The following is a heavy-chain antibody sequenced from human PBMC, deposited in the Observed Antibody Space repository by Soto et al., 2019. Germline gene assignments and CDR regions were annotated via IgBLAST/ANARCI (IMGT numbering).Heavy chain of an antibody. V-gene: IGHV3-21*01. CDR3: AKDRVLLWFGEPFDWFDP. D-gene: IGHD3-10*01. Sequence: PGGSLRLSCAASGFTFRSYSMNGVRQAPGKGLEWASSISSSSSYIYYADSVKGRFTISRDNAKNSLYLQMNSLRAEDTAVYYCAKDRVLLWFGEPFDWFDPWGQGTLVTVSS. CDR1: GFTFRSYS. CDR2: ISSSSSYI. J-gene: IGHJ5*02.